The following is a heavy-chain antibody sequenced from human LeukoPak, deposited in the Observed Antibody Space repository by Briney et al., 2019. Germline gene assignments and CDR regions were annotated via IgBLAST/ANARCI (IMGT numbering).Heavy chain of an antibody. CDR3: ARRAKYDFWSGLLFDP. V-gene: IGHV1-24*01. CDR2: FDPEDGET. Sequence: ASVKVSCKVSGYTLTELSMHWARQAPGKGREWRGGFDPEDGETIYAQKFQGRVTMTEDTSTDTAYMELSSLRSEDTAVYYCARRAKYDFWSGLLFDPWGQGTLVTVSS. D-gene: IGHD3-3*01. J-gene: IGHJ5*02. CDR1: GYTLTELS.